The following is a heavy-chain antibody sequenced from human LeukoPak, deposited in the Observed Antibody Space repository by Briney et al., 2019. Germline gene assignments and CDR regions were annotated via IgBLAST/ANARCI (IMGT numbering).Heavy chain of an antibody. CDR3: TSRTPGYCSGGSCYSDYYYGMDV. D-gene: IGHD2-15*01. CDR2: IKSKTDGGTT. V-gene: IGHV3-15*07. CDR1: GFTFSNAW. J-gene: IGHJ6*02. Sequence: SGGSLRLSCAASGFTFSNAWINWVRQAPGKGLEWVGRIKSKTDGGTTDYAAPVKGRFTISRDDSKNTLYLQMNSLKTEDTAVYYCTSRTPGYCSGGSCYSDYYYGMDVWGQGTTVTVSS.